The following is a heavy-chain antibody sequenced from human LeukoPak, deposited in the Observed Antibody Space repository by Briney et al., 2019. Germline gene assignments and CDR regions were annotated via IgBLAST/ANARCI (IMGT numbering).Heavy chain of an antibody. CDR3: ARGGCGGDCHDFDY. V-gene: IGHV4-59*01. CDR2: IYYSGST. Sequence: SETLSLTCTVSGGSISSYYWSGIRQPPGKGLEWIGYIYYSGSTNYNPSLKSRVTISVDTSKTQFSLKLSSVTAADTAVYYCARGGCGGDCHDFDYWGQGTLVTVSS. J-gene: IGHJ4*02. CDR1: GGSISSYY. D-gene: IGHD2-21*02.